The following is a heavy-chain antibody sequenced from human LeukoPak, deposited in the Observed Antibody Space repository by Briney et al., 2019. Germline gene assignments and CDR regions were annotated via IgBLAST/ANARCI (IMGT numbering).Heavy chain of an antibody. D-gene: IGHD2/OR15-2a*01. CDR1: GFTFDDYA. V-gene: IGHV3-9*01. J-gene: IGHJ6*02. CDR2: ISWNSGRI. CDR3: TRGISYTMNI. Sequence: GGSLRLSCAASGFTFDDYAMHWVRQAPGKGLEWVSGISWNSGRIGYADSVKGRFTISRDNAKNSLYLQMSSLRAEDTAVYYCTRGISYTMNIWGQGTTVTVSS.